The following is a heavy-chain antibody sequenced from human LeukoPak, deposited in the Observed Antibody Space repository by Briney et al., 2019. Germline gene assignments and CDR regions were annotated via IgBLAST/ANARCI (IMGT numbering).Heavy chain of an antibody. J-gene: IGHJ4*02. CDR1: GFTFSTSS. CDR3: ARIQSDTALALRVDY. Sequence: GGSLRLSCAAFGFTFSTSSMNWVRQAPGKGLEWVSSISSSSSYIYYADSVKGRFTISRDNAKNSLYLQMNSLRAEDTAVYYCARIQSDTALALRVDYWGQGTLVTVSS. D-gene: IGHD5-18*01. CDR2: ISSSSSYI. V-gene: IGHV3-21*01.